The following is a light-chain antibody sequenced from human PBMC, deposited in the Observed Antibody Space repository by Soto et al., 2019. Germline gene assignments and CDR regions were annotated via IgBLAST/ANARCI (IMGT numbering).Light chain of an antibody. CDR2: EVS. CDR1: SSDVGGYDY. Sequence: QSVLTQPASVFGSLGQSITISCTGTSSDVGGYDYVSWYQQHPGKAPKLMIYEVSNRPSGLSNRFSGSKSGNTASLTISGLQAEDEAVYYCSSYTSSSTLVIFGGGTKVTVL. J-gene: IGLJ2*01. V-gene: IGLV2-14*01. CDR3: SSYTSSSTLVI.